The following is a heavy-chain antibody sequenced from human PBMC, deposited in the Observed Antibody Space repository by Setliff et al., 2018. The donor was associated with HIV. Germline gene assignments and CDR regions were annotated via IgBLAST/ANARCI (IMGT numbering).Heavy chain of an antibody. CDR3: ARVSRLHPFDP. V-gene: IGHV4-59*11. CDR1: GTSLNSHY. CDR2: IYYTGIP. J-gene: IGHJ5*02. D-gene: IGHD2-15*01. Sequence: TLSLTCTVSGTSLNSHYWSWIRQTPGKGLQWIGLIYYTGIPTYNPSLEGRITMSVDRSKNQFSLRLTSVTAADTAMYYCARVSRLHPFDPWGQGTLVTVSS.